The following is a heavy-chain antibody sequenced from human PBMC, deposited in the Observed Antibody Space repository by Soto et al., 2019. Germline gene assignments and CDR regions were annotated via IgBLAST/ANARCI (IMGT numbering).Heavy chain of an antibody. CDR2: TKHKREKYTT. V-gene: IGHV3-72*01. CDR3: VCFISGVLH. D-gene: IGHD3-3*01. J-gene: IGHJ4*02. CDR1: GFTFSDHY. Sequence: EVQLVESGGGLVQPGRSLRLSCAASGFTFSDHYMDWVRQAPGKGLEWVGRTKHKREKYTTEYAASVKGRFTISRDDSRNTLYLQLYSLTTEDTAVYYCVCFISGVLHWGQGTLVTVSS.